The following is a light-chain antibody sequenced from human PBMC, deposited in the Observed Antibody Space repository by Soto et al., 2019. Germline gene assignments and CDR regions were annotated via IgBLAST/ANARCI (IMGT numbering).Light chain of an antibody. CDR2: AAS. V-gene: IGKV1-39*01. CDR3: QQSYSTLWT. J-gene: IGKJ1*01. CDR1: QSISSY. Sequence: DIQMTQSPSSLSASVGDRVTITCRASQSISSYLNWYQQKPGKAPKLLIYAASSLQSGVPSRFSGSGSWTDFTLTISSLQPEDFATYYCQQSYSTLWTVGQGTKVDSK.